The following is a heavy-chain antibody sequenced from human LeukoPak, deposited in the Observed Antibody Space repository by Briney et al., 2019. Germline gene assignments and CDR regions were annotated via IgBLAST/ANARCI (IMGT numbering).Heavy chain of an antibody. J-gene: IGHJ4*02. V-gene: IGHV4-39*01. CDR2: IYYSGCT. CDR3: ARGEYYYDSSGYRY. D-gene: IGHD3-22*01. Sequence: PSETLSLTCTVSGGSISSSSYYWGWIRQPPGKGLEWIGSIYYSGCTYYNPSLKSRVTISVDTSKNQFSLKLSSVTAADTAVYYCARGEYYYDSSGYRYWGQGTLVTVSS. CDR1: GGSISSSSYY.